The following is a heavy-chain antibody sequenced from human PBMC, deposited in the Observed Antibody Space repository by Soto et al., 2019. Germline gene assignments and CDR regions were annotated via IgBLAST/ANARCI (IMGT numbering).Heavy chain of an antibody. CDR2: IYPGDSDT. V-gene: IGHV5-51*01. CDR1: GYSFTNYW. D-gene: IGHD5-12*01. Sequence: EVQLVQSGAEVRKPGESLKIFCKGSGYSFTNYWIGWVRQMPGKGLEWMGIIYPGDSDTRYSPSFQGQVTISADKSIITAYLQWSSLKASDTAMYYCPKFLSIRNSCYDDYWGQGTLVTFSS. J-gene: IGHJ4*02. CDR3: PKFLSIRNSCYDDY.